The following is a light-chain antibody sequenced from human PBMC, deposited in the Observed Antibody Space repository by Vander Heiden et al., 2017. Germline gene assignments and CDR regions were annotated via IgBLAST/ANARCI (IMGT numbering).Light chain of an antibody. Sequence: IQLTQSPSSLPASVGDRVTITCRASRDIRSHLAWYQQRPGKAPKLLIYAASTLQTGAPFGFSGSGSGTDFTLTISSLQPEDFAAYYCQQLKSSPLFTFGHGTKVDIK. J-gene: IGKJ3*01. CDR2: AAS. CDR3: QQLKSSPLFT. CDR1: RDIRSH. V-gene: IGKV1-9*01.